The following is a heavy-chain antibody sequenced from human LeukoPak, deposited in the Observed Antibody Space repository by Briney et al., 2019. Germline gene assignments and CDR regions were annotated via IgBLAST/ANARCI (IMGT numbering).Heavy chain of an antibody. D-gene: IGHD4-17*01. CDR3: ARAQGGDYGVFDY. J-gene: IGHJ4*02. V-gene: IGHV1-2*02. CDR2: INPNSGGT. Sequence: GASVKVSCKASGYTFTSYDINWVRQAPGQGLEWMGWINPNSGGTNYAQKFQGRVTMTRDTSISTAYMELSRLRSDDTAVYYCARAQGGDYGVFDYWGQGTLVTVSS. CDR1: GYTFTSYD.